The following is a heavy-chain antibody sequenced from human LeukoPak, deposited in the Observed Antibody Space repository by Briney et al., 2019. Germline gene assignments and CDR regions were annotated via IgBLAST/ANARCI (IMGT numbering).Heavy chain of an antibody. CDR2: IIPIFGTA. CDR3: ARDLYCGGGSCYSSLDY. Sequence: SVKVSCKASGGTFSSYAISWVRQAPGQGLEWMGGIIPIFGTANYAQKFQGRVTITADESTSTAYMELSSLRSEDTAVYYCARDLYCGGGSCYSSLDYWGQGTLVTVSS. CDR1: GGTFSSYA. J-gene: IGHJ4*02. D-gene: IGHD2-15*01. V-gene: IGHV1-69*13.